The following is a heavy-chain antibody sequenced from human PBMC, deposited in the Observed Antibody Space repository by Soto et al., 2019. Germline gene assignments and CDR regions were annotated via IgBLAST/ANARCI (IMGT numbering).Heavy chain of an antibody. D-gene: IGHD6-19*01. CDR1: GYTFTSYG. V-gene: IGHV1-18*04. CDR3: ARDQTAGPQTPYYYYGMDV. Sequence: GASVKVSCKASGYTFTSYGISWVRQAPGQGLEWMGWISAYNGNTNYAQKLQGRVTMTTDTSTSTAYMELRSLRSDDTAVYYCARDQTAGPQTPYYYYGMDVWGQGTTVTVSS. J-gene: IGHJ6*02. CDR2: ISAYNGNT.